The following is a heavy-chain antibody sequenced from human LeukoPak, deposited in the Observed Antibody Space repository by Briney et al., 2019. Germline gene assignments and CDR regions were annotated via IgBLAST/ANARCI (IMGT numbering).Heavy chain of an antibody. CDR3: ARERVSCNGDCLDY. CDR2: ISVSGSTI. D-gene: IGHD2-21*02. CDR1: GFTFSSYE. Sequence: GGSPRLSCAASGFTFSSYEMNWVRQAPGKGLEWVSYISVSGSTIYYADSVRGRFTISRDNAKNSLYLQMNSLRAEDTALYYCARERVSCNGDCLDYWGQGTLVTVSS. V-gene: IGHV3-48*03. J-gene: IGHJ4*02.